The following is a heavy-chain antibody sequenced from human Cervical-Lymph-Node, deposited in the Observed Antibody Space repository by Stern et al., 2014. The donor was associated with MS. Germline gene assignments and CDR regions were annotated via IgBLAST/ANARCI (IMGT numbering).Heavy chain of an antibody. CDR2: INFNGGST. Sequence: EVQLVESGGGVVRPGGSLRLSCAASGFIFDDYGMSWVRQAPGKGPEWVSPINFNGGSTDYAASVKGRFTISRDNAKKSPYLRMNSLRVEDTAVYHCARAFCTGGVCYSFPFYGMDVWGQGTTVTVSS. V-gene: IGHV3-20*01. D-gene: IGHD2-8*02. CDR3: ARAFCTGGVCYSFPFYGMDV. CDR1: GFIFDDYG. J-gene: IGHJ6*02.